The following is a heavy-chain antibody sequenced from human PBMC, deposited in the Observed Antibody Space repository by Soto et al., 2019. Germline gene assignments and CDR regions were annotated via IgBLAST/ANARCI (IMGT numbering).Heavy chain of an antibody. CDR2: IWYDGSNK. J-gene: IGHJ6*01. CDR3: ARDQEVGGRDV. D-gene: IGHD1-26*01. V-gene: IGHV3-33*01. Sequence: QVQLVESGGGVVQPGRSLRLSCAASGFTFSSYGMHWVRQAPGKGLEWVAVIWYDGSNKYYADSVKGRFTISRDNSKNTLYLHMNSVRDEATAVYYCARDQEVGGRDVWGQGTTVTVSS. CDR1: GFTFSSYG.